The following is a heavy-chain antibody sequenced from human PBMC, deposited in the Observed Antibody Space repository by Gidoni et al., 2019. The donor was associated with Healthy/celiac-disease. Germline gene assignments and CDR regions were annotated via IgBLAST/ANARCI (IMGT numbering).Heavy chain of an antibody. CDR3: ARDREYSSGWYFDY. CDR1: GYSISRGYY. J-gene: IGHJ4*02. CDR2: IYHSGST. V-gene: IGHV4-38-2*02. Sequence: QVQLQESGPGLVKPSETLSLTCTVSGYSISRGYYWGWIRQPPGKGLEWIGSIYHSGSTYYNPSLKSRVTISVDTSKNQFSLKLSSVTAADTAVYYCARDREYSSGWYFDYWGQGTLVTVSS. D-gene: IGHD6-19*01.